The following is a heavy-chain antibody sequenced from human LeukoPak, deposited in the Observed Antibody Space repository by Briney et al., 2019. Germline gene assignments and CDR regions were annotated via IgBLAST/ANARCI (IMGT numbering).Heavy chain of an antibody. D-gene: IGHD6-19*01. J-gene: IGHJ6*03. CDR2: IYYSGKT. CDR3: ARHVSGWLIYYYMDV. Sequence: SETLSLTCTVSGGSISSSSYYWGWIRQPPGQGLEWIGSIYYSGKTYYNPSLKSRVTISVDTSKNQFSLKLSSVTAADTAVYYCARHVSGWLIYYYMDVWGKGTTVTISS. V-gene: IGHV4-39*01. CDR1: GGSISSSSYY.